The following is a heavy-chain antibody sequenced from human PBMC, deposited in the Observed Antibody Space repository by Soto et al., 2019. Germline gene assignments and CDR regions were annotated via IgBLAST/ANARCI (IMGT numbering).Heavy chain of an antibody. Sequence: PGGSLRLSCAASGFTFSNAWMSWVRQAPGKGLEWVGRIKSKTDGGTTDYAAPVKGRFTISRDDSKNTLYLQMNSLKTEDTAVYYCTGTRDVVTDAFDIWGQGTMVTVSS. CDR3: TGTRDVVTDAFDI. CDR2: IKSKTDGGTT. CDR1: GFTFSNAW. V-gene: IGHV3-15*01. D-gene: IGHD3-16*02. J-gene: IGHJ3*02.